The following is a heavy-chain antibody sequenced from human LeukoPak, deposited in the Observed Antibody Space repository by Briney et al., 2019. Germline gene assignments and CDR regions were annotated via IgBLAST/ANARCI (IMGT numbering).Heavy chain of an antibody. CDR1: GYTFTSYY. D-gene: IGHD3-22*01. V-gene: IGHV1-46*01. CDR2: INPSGGST. CDR3: AREKGSGYYYPSAFDI. J-gene: IGHJ3*02. Sequence: GASVKVSCKASGYTFTSYYMHWVRQAPGQGLEWMGIINPSGGSTSYAQKFQGRVTMTRDMSTSTVYMELSSLRSEDTAVYYCAREKGSGYYYPSAFDIWGQGTMVTVSS.